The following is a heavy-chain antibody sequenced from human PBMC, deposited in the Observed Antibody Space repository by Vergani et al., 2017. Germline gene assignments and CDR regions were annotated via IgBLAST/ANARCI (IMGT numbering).Heavy chain of an antibody. V-gene: IGHV4-39*01. CDR2: TRYCGPA. J-gene: IGHJ4*01. CDR3: ESQDRKTYTATMGWYDY. Sequence: QLPLHESGPGLVEPSETLSLTCTVSGAYISRNSYYWGWAGQSPGNGLEWDGSTRYCGPAYRNLPPQSRTTISLHTSKNQFSLKLRPVTAADTAIYFCESQDRKTYTATMGWYDYWGQGILVTVSS. CDR1: GAYISRNSYY. D-gene: IGHD3-16*01.